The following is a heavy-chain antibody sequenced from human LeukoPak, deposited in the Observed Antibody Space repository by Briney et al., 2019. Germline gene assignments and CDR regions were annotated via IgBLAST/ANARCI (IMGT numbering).Heavy chain of an antibody. CDR3: AREPRWGSGPYYYGMDV. CDR1: GFTFSSYG. V-gene: IGHV3-33*01. J-gene: IGHJ6*02. Sequence: PGGSLRLSCAASGFTFSSYGMHWVRQAPGKGLEWVAVIWYDGSNKYYADSVKGRLTIPRDNSKNTLYLQMNSLRAEDTAVYYCAREPRWGSGPYYYGMDVWGQGTAVTVSS. CDR2: IWYDGSNK. D-gene: IGHD3-10*01.